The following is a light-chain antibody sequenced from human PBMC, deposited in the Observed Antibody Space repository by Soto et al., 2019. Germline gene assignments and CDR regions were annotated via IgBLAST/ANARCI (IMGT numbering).Light chain of an antibody. J-gene: IGKJ1*01. CDR1: QSISSF. CDR2: AAS. V-gene: IGKV1-39*01. CDR3: QQSYSTPQT. Sequence: DLQMTQSPASLSASVGDRVTITCRASQSISSFLNWYQQKAGKAPKLLIYAASSLQSGVPSRFSGIGSGTDFTLNISSLHPEDFASYYCQQSYSTPQTFGQGIKVEIK.